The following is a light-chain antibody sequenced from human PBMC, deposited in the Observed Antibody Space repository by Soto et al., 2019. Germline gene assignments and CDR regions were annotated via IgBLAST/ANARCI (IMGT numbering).Light chain of an antibody. Sequence: DIQMTQSPSTLSASVGDRVTITCRASQTISTSLAWYQQKPGKAPKLLIYLASTLQSGVPARFSGSGSATEFTLSISSLQPDDFATYYCQQYGTSSRTFDQGTKVDIK. V-gene: IGKV1-5*03. CDR2: LAS. CDR1: QTISTS. J-gene: IGKJ1*01. CDR3: QQYGTSSRT.